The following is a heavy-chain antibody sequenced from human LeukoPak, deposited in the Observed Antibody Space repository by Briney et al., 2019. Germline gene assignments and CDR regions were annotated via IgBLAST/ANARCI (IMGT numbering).Heavy chain of an antibody. J-gene: IGHJ5*02. CDR3: ARVLRFHWFDP. CDR2: INSDGSST. Sequence: GSLRLSCAASGFTFSSYWMHWVRPAPGKGLVWVSRINSDGSSTSYADSVRGRFTISRDNAKNTLYLQMNSLRAEDTAVYYCARVLRFHWFDPWGQGTLVTVSS. D-gene: IGHD3-10*01. V-gene: IGHV3-74*01. CDR1: GFTFSSYW.